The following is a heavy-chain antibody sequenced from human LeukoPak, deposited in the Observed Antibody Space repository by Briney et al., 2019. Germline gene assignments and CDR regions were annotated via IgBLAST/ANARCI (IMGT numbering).Heavy chain of an antibody. CDR2: IYYSGST. V-gene: IGHV4-61*01. J-gene: IGHJ4*02. Sequence: SETLSLTCTVSGGSFSSGSYYWSWIRQPPGKGLEWIGYIYYSGSTNYNPSLKSRVTISVDTSKNQFSLKLSSVTAADTAVYYCARGVVPAALDYWGQGTLVTVSS. CDR3: ARGVVPAALDY. CDR1: GGSFSSGSYY. D-gene: IGHD2-2*01.